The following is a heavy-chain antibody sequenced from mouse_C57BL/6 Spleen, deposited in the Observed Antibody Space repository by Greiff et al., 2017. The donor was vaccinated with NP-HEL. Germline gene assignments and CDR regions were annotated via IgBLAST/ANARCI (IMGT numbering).Heavy chain of an antibody. Sequence: VQLQQSGPELVKPGASVKISCKASGYAFSSSWMNWVKQRPGKGLESIGRIYPGDGDTNYNGKFKGKATLTADKSSSTAYMQLSSLTSEDATVYFCARLTTVDYWGQGTTLTVSS. CDR3: ARLTTVDY. CDR1: GYAFSSSW. D-gene: IGHD1-1*01. CDR2: IYPGDGDT. V-gene: IGHV1-82*01. J-gene: IGHJ2*01.